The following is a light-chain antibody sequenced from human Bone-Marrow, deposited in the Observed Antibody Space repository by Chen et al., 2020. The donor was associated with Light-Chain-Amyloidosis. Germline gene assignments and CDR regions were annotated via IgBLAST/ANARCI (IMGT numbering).Light chain of an antibody. J-gene: IGLJ2*01. CDR1: DLPTKY. Sequence: SSELTQPPSVSVSPGQTARITCSGADLPTKYAYWYQQKPGQAPVLVIHRDTGSASGISERFSGSSSGTTATLTISGVQAEYEADYHCQSADSSGTYEVIFGGGTKLTVL. CDR3: QSADSSGTYEVI. CDR2: RDT. V-gene: IGLV3-25*03.